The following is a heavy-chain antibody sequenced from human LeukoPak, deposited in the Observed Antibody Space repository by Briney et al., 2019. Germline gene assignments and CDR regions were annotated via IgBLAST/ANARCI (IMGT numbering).Heavy chain of an antibody. V-gene: IGHV3-23*01. D-gene: IGHD3-10*01. CDR1: GLSFSSQA. J-gene: IGHJ4*02. Sequence: GSLRLSCAASGLSFSSQAMTWVRQAPGKGLEWVSGMSGSGDHIYYADSVKGRFTISRDNSKNTLYLQMNSLRAEDTAVYYCAKDRYGFGELLYYFDYWGQGTLVTVSS. CDR2: MSGSGDHI. CDR3: AKDRYGFGELLYYFDY.